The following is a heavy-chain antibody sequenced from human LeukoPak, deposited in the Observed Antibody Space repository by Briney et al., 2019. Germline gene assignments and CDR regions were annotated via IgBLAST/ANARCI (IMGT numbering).Heavy chain of an antibody. D-gene: IGHD6-19*01. CDR3: AGGSGWLRFDY. CDR2: FYNSGTT. J-gene: IGHJ4*02. Sequence: SETLSLTCTVSGGAISSYYWSWIRQPPGKELEWIGCFYNSGTTNHNPSLKSRVSLSVDTSKNQLSLKLSSVTAADTAIYYCAGGSGWLRFDYWGQGNLVTVSS. V-gene: IGHV4-59*01. CDR1: GGAISSYY.